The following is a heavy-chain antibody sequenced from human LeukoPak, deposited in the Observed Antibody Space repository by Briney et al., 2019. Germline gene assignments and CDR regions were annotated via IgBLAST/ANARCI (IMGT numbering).Heavy chain of an antibody. CDR1: GGSFSGYY. CDR2: INHSGST. V-gene: IGHV4-34*01. Sequence: PSETLSLTYAVYGGSFSGYYWSWIRQPPGKGLEWIGEINHSGSTNYNPSLKSRVTISVDTSKNQFSLKLSSVTAADTAVYYCARSIIAPAAFDYWGQGTLVTVSS. J-gene: IGHJ4*02. CDR3: ARSIIAPAAFDY. D-gene: IGHD6-13*01.